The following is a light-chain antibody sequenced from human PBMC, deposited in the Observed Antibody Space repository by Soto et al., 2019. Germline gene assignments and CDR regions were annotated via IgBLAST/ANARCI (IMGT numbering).Light chain of an antibody. CDR1: QSISSY. V-gene: IGKV1-39*02. CDR2: AAS. J-gene: IGKJ4*01. Sequence: DIQMTQSPSALSASVGDRVTITCRASQSISSYLNWYQQKPGKAPKLLIYAASSLQSGVPSRFSGSGSGTEFTLTISSLQSEDFAVYYCQEYNNWPALTFGGGTKVDI. CDR3: QEYNNWPALT.